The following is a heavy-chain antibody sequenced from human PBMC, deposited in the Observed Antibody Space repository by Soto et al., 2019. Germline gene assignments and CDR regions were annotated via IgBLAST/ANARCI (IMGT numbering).Heavy chain of an antibody. CDR3: AREWNYYSDY. Sequence: QVQLVESGGGVVQPGRSLRVSCAASGFTFSSYAMHWVRQAPGKGLEWVAVISYDGSNKYYADSVKGRFTISRDNSKNTLYLQMNSLRAEDTAVYYCAREWNYYSDYWGQGTLVTVSS. CDR1: GFTFSSYA. J-gene: IGHJ4*02. V-gene: IGHV3-30-3*01. D-gene: IGHD1-7*01. CDR2: ISYDGSNK.